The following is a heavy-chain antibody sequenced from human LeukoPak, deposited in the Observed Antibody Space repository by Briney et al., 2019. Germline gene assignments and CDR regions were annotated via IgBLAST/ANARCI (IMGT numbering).Heavy chain of an antibody. D-gene: IGHD1-26*01. J-gene: IGHJ4*02. V-gene: IGHV3-23*01. CDR1: GFTFSSYA. CDR3: AKVGQWELLAYFDY. Sequence: GGSLRLSCAASGFTFSSYAMSWVRQAPGKGLEWVSAISGGGGSTYYADSVKGRFTISRDNSKNTLYLQMNSLRAEDTAVYYCAKVGQWELLAYFDYWGQGTLVTVSS. CDR2: ISGGGGST.